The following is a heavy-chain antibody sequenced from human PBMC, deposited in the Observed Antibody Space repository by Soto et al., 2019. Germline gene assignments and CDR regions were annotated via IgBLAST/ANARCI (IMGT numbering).Heavy chain of an antibody. D-gene: IGHD6-13*01. V-gene: IGHV4-30-4*01. J-gene: IGHJ5*02. CDR3: ARAAAGRWFDP. CDR2: IYYSGST. Sequence: SETLSLTCTVSGGSISSGDYYWSWIRQPPGKGLEWIGYIYYSGSTYYNPSLKSRVTISVDTSKNQFSLKLSSVTAADTAGYYGARAAAGRWFDPWGQGTLVTVSS. CDR1: GGSISSGDYY.